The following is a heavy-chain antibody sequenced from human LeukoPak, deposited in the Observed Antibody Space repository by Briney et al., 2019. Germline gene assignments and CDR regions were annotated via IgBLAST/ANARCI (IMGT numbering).Heavy chain of an antibody. Sequence: SETLSLTCAVFGGSFSSGQYWSWIRQPPGKGLEWIGEINHSGSSNYNPALKSRVTISVDTSKNQFSLKLSSVAAADTAVYYCARVIGSGWYETFDYWGQGTLVTVSS. D-gene: IGHD6-19*01. CDR2: INHSGSS. CDR1: GGSFSSGQY. CDR3: ARVIGSGWYETFDY. J-gene: IGHJ4*02. V-gene: IGHV4-34*01.